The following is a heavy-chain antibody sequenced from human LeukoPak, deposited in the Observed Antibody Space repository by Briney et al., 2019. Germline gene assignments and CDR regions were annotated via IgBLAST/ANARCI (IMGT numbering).Heavy chain of an antibody. Sequence: GGSLRLSCAASGFTFSSYAMSWVRQAPGKGLEWVSAISGSGGSTYYADSVKGRFTISRDNSKNTLYLQMNSLRAEDTAVYYCAKVSGYDFWSGYWFDPWGQGTLVTISS. V-gene: IGHV3-23*01. CDR1: GFTFSSYA. D-gene: IGHD3-3*01. CDR3: AKVSGYDFWSGYWFDP. J-gene: IGHJ5*02. CDR2: ISGSGGST.